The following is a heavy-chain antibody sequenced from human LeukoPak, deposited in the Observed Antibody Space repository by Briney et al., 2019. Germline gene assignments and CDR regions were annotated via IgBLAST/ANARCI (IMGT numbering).Heavy chain of an antibody. Sequence: SETLSLTCSVSGGSISSYYWSWIRQPPGKGLEWIGYIYYSGSTNYNPSLKSRVTISVDTSKNQFSLKPSSVTAADTAVYYCARDNWNYGSSMDVWGQGTTVTVSS. V-gene: IGHV4-59*01. D-gene: IGHD1-7*01. CDR2: IYYSGST. CDR3: ARDNWNYGSSMDV. CDR1: GGSISSYY. J-gene: IGHJ6*02.